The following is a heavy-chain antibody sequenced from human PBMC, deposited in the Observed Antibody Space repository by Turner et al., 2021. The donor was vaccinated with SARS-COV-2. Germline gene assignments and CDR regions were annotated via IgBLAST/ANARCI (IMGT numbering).Heavy chain of an antibody. CDR3: ARLEWLRSPFDY. J-gene: IGHJ4*02. CDR2: IYYSGST. V-gene: IGHV4-39*01. Sequence: QLQLQESGPGLVKPSETLSLPCPVSGGSISSSSYYWGWIRQPPGKGLEWIGSIYYSGSTYYNPSLKSRVTISVDTSKNQFSLKLSSVTAADTAVYYCARLEWLRSPFDYWGQGTLVTVSS. CDR1: GGSISSSSYY. D-gene: IGHD5-12*01.